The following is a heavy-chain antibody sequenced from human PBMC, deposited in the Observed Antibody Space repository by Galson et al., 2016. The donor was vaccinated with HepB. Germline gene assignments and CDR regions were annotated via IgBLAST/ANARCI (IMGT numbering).Heavy chain of an antibody. CDR3: ARPRGYDNYFDY. V-gene: IGHV5-51*01. J-gene: IGHJ4*02. Sequence: QSGAEVKKPGESLKISCKDSGNSFATNWIGWVRQMPGKGLEWMGIIYPGDSDARYSPSFQGQVTISADKSISTAYPQWSSLRASDTAMYFCARPRGYDNYFDYWGQGTLVTVSS. CDR1: GNSFATNW. CDR2: IYPGDSDA. D-gene: IGHD5-12*01.